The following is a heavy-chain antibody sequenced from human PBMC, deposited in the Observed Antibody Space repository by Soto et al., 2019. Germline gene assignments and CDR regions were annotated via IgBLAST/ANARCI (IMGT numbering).Heavy chain of an antibody. D-gene: IGHD3-3*01. Sequence: SVKVSCKASGGTFSSYAISWVRQAPGQGLEWMGGIIPIFGTANYAQKFQGRVTITADESTSTAYMELRSLRSDDTAVYYCVRDLGSGSEYFQHWGQGTLVTVSS. J-gene: IGHJ1*01. CDR2: IIPIFGTA. V-gene: IGHV1-69*13. CDR1: GGTFSSYA. CDR3: VRDLGSGSEYFQH.